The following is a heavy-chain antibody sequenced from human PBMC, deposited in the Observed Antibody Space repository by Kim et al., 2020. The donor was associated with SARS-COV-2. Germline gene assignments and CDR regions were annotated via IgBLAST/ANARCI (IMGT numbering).Heavy chain of an antibody. D-gene: IGHD5-18*01. CDR3: AREGYSYGPYYYYYMDV. J-gene: IGHJ6*03. V-gene: IGHV1-3*01. Sequence: FQGRVTITRDTSAGTAYMELSSLRSEDTAVYYCAREGYSYGPYYYYYMDVWGKGTTVTVSS.